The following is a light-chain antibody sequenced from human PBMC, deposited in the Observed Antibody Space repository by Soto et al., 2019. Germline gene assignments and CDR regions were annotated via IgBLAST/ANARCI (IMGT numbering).Light chain of an antibody. V-gene: IGLV2-14*01. CDR1: SSDVGAYNY. CDR3: SSYTSSSTPCV. CDR2: EVS. Sequence: QSVLTQPASVSGSPGQSITISCTGTSSDVGAYNYVSWYQQHPGKAPKLMICEVSNRPSGVSNRFSGSKSGNTASLTISGLQAEDEADYYCSSYTSSSTPCVFGTGTKVTVL. J-gene: IGLJ1*01.